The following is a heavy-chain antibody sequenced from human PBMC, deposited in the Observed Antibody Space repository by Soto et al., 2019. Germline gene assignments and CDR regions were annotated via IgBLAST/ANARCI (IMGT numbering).Heavy chain of an antibody. J-gene: IGHJ3*01. V-gene: IGHV3-30*18. D-gene: IGHD3-10*01. CDR3: AKPYYGAGSYYPDAFDV. Sequence: QVQLVESGGGVVQPGTSLRLSCGASGFSFSSYAMNWVRQAPGKGLEWVAVILHDGSNTYYGDSVKGRFTISRDNSENTLFLQMNSPRAEDTAVYYCAKPYYGAGSYYPDAFDVWGQGTSVTVSS. CDR2: ILHDGSNT. CDR1: GFSFSSYA.